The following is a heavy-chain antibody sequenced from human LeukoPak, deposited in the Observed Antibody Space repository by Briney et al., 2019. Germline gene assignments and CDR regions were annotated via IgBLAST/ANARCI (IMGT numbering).Heavy chain of an antibody. CDR3: ARFGGTIPFDY. CDR2: IYPGEYDT. CDR1: GYNFTSYW. J-gene: IGHJ4*02. D-gene: IGHD3-16*01. Sequence: GESLNIYCKGSGYNFTSYWIGWARQMPGKGLEWMGIIYPGEYDTRYSPSFQGQVTIPADKSISTAYLQWSSLKASDTAMYYCARFGGTIPFDYWGQGTLVTVSS. V-gene: IGHV5-51*01.